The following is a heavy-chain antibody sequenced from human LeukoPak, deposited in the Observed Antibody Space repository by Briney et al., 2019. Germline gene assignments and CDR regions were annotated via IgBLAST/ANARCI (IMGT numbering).Heavy chain of an antibody. CDR2: IYYSGST. V-gene: IGHV4-31*03. CDR3: ARLALQDYFYDY. Sequence: SETLSLTCTVSGGSISSGGYYWSWIRQHPGKGLEWIGYIYYSGSTYYNPSLKSRVTISVGTSKNQFSLKLSSVTAADTAVYYCARLALQDYFYDYWGQGTLVTVSS. D-gene: IGHD2/OR15-2a*01. J-gene: IGHJ4*02. CDR1: GGSISSGGYY.